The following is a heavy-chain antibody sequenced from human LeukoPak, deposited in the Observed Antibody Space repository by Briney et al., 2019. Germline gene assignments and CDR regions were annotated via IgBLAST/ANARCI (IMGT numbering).Heavy chain of an antibody. CDR1: GGSISSGGYY. Sequence: TLSLTCTVSGGSISSGGYYWSWIRQHPGKGLEWIGYIYYSGSTYYNPSLKSRVTISVDTSKNQFSLKLSSVTAADTAVYYCARDRLHSGYGFDYWGREPWSPSPQ. CDR2: IYYSGST. V-gene: IGHV4-31*03. D-gene: IGHD5-12*01. CDR3: ARDRLHSGYGFDY. J-gene: IGHJ4*02.